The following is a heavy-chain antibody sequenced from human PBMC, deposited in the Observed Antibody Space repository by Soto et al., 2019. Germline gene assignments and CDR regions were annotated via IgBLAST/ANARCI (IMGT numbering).Heavy chain of an antibody. D-gene: IGHD3-10*01. CDR2: MNPNSGNT. CDR1: GYTFTSYD. Sequence: SVKVSCKASGYTFTSYDINWVRQATGQGLEWMGWMNPNSGNTGYAQKFQGRVTMTRNTSISTAYMELSSLRSEDTAVYYCARGQIGFGELKHWGQGNLVTVYS. V-gene: IGHV1-8*01. CDR3: ARGQIGFGELKH. J-gene: IGHJ1*01.